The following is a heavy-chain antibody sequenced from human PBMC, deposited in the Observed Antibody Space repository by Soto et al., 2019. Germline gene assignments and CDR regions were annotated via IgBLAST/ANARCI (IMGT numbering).Heavy chain of an antibody. J-gene: IGHJ4*02. Sequence: GGSLRLSCAASGFTFSSYAMHWVRQAPGKGLEWVAVISYDGSNKYYADSVKGRFTISRDNSKNTLYLQMNSLRAEDTAVYYCARDGAWFGELLDWGQGTLVTVSS. D-gene: IGHD3-10*01. CDR2: ISYDGSNK. CDR3: ARDGAWFGELLD. CDR1: GFTFSSYA. V-gene: IGHV3-30-3*01.